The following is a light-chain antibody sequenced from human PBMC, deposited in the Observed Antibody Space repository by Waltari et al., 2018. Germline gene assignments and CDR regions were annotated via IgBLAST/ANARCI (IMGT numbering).Light chain of an antibody. V-gene: IGKV4-1*01. CDR1: QSVLYSSNNKNY. J-gene: IGKJ2*01. CDR3: QQYYNTPYT. Sequence: DIVMTQSPDSLAVSLGERATINCKSSQSVLYSSNNKNYLAWYQQKPGQPPKLLIYWASTRESGVPDQFSGSGSGTDFTLTISSLQAEDVAVYYCQQYYNTPYTFGQGTKLEIK. CDR2: WAS.